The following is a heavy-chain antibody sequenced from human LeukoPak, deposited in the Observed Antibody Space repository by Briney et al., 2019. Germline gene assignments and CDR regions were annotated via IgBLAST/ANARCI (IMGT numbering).Heavy chain of an antibody. J-gene: IGHJ6*02. D-gene: IGHD3-9*01. CDR1: GGTFSSYA. CDR3: ARGPFYDILTGCYPVHYYYYYGMDV. V-gene: IGHV1-69*13. CDR2: IIPIFGTA. Sequence: ASVKVSCKASGGTFSSYAISWVRQAPGQGLEWMGGIIPIFGTANYAQKFQGRVTITADESTSTAYMELSSLRSEDTAVYYCARGPFYDILTGCYPVHYYYYYGMDVWGQGTTVTVSS.